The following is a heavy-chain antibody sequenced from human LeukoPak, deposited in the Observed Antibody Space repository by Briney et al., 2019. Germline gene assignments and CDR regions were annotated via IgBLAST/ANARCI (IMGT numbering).Heavy chain of an antibody. CDR3: AREFSGYAFDI. CDR2: ISDDGTRK. Sequence: GGSLRLSCEAAGFSFRDYPMGWVRLAPGKGPEWVAVISDDGTRKYYADSVQGRFTISRDNSKNTLYLQMNSLRAEDMAVYYCAREFSGYAFDIWGQGTMVTVSS. D-gene: IGHD5-12*01. J-gene: IGHJ3*02. V-gene: IGHV3-30*03. CDR1: GFSFRDYP.